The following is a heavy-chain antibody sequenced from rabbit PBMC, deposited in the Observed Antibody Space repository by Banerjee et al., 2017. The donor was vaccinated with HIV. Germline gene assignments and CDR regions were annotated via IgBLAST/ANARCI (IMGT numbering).Heavy chain of an antibody. CDR3: ARSTSGYDIGDL. CDR2: IYAGSGST. Sequence: QSLEESGGDLVQPEGSLALTCKASGFTISSSYYMCWVRQAPGKGLEWIGCIYAGSGSTWYASWAKGRFTISKTSSTTVTLQMTSLTAADPATYFCARSTSGYDIGDLWGPGTLVTVS. D-gene: IGHD1-1*01. J-gene: IGHJ6*01. V-gene: IGHV1S40*01. CDR1: GFTISSSYY.